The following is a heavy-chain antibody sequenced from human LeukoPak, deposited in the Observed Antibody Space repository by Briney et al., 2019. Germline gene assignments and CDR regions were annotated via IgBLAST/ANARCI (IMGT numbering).Heavy chain of an antibody. CDR3: ASDRSSGLYYYDSSGLLY. CDR2: ISSSGDTI. D-gene: IGHD3-22*01. J-gene: IGHJ4*02. CDR1: GFPFSSYS. V-gene: IGHV3-48*04. Sequence: PGGSLRLSCAASGFPFSSYSMNWIRQAPGKGLEWVSYISSSGDTIYYADSVQGRFTISRDNVKNSVYLQLNSLRAEDTAVYYCASDRSSGLYYYDSSGLLYWGQGTLVTVSS.